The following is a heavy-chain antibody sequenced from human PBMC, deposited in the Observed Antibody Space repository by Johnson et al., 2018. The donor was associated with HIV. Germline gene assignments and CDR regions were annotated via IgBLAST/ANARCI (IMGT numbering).Heavy chain of an antibody. Sequence: VQLVESGGGVVQPGGSLRLSCAASGFTFSSYGMHWVRQAPGKGLEYVASISSNGGRTYYANSVKGRFTISRDNSKYMLYLQMGSLRAEDMAVYYCSRTRHYYEAFDSWGQGTMVTVSS. CDR2: ISSNGGRT. J-gene: IGHJ3*02. V-gene: IGHV3-64*01. CDR3: SRTRHYYEAFDS. CDR1: GFTFSSYG. D-gene: IGHD3-10*01.